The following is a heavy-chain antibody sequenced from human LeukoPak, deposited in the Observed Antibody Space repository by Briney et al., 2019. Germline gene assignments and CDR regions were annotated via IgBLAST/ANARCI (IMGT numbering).Heavy chain of an antibody. CDR3: ARSPLGTVDY. CDR2: IYSGGST. CDR1: GFTVSSNF. D-gene: IGHD1-1*01. V-gene: IGHV3-53*01. Sequence: GGSLRLSCAASGFTVSSNFLSWVRQPPGKGLEWVSDIYSGGSTYYADSVKGRFTISRDNSKNTLYLQMNSLRAEDTAVYYCARSPLGTVDYWGQGTLVTVSS. J-gene: IGHJ4*02.